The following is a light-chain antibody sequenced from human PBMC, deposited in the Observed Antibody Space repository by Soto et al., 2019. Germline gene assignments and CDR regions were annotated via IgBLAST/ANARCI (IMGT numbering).Light chain of an antibody. Sequence: QSVLTQPPSASGCPGQSVTISCTGTNRDVGTHNYVSWYQQYPGKAPKLLIYDVVKRPSGIPHRFSGSKSGNTASLTVSGLQADDEADYYCFSYAGGSTFVFGTGTKVTVL. CDR2: DVV. CDR3: FSYAGGSTFV. CDR1: NRDVGTHNY. J-gene: IGLJ1*01. V-gene: IGLV2-8*01.